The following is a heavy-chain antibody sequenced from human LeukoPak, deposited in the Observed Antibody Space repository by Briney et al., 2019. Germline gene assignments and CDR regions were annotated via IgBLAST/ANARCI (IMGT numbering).Heavy chain of an antibody. Sequence: ASVKLSFKSSGGSFTIYTYCWVRHPQGQGMGWMGGGIPIFGTANYAQKFQGRVTITTEETTSTAYFELSSLRSEETAVYYCARDHRQRGTLNWFDPWGQGTLVTVSS. CDR2: GIPIFGTA. J-gene: IGHJ5*02. CDR3: ARDHRQRGTLNWFDP. D-gene: IGHD6-25*01. V-gene: IGHV1-69*05. CDR1: GGSFTIYT.